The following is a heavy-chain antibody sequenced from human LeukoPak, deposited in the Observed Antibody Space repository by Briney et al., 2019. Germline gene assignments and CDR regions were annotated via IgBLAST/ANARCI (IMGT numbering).Heavy chain of an antibody. CDR3: AKQTVLLWFGEGSQLDP. CDR2: ITGGHYPT. CDR1: GFSFSSFA. V-gene: IGHV3-23*01. D-gene: IGHD3-10*01. J-gene: IGHJ5*02. Sequence: GGSLRLSCAASGFSFSSFAMTWVRQAPGKGLEWVSSITGGHYPTYNTDSVKGRFTISRDNSKNTLYLQMNSLRADDTAVYYCAKQTVLLWFGEGSQLDPWGQGTLVTVSS.